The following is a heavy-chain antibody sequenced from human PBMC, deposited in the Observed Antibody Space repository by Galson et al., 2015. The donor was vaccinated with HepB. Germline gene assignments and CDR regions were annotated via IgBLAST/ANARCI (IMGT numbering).Heavy chain of an antibody. CDR1: GYTFNNYG. CDR3: VGAGRTTENWFDP. V-gene: IGHV1-18*01. J-gene: IGHJ5*02. D-gene: IGHD4-11*01. Sequence: SVKVSCKASGYTFNNYGVSWVRQAPGHGLEWVGWISAYNGDTSYAQKFQGRVTVTTDTSTSTAYMELRSLRSDDTAIYYCVGAGRTTENWFDPWGQGTLLSVSS. CDR2: ISAYNGDT.